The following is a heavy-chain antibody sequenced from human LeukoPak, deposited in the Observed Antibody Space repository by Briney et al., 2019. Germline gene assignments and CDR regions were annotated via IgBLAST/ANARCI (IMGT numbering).Heavy chain of an antibody. J-gene: IGHJ3*02. V-gene: IGHV1-69*06. CDR1: GGTFSSYA. D-gene: IGHD5-12*01. CDR2: IIPIFGTA. Sequence: ASVKVSCKASGGTFSSYAISWVRQAPGQGLEWMGGIIPIFGTANYAQKFQGRVTITADKSTSTAYMELSSLRSEDTAVYYRARGISGYSGARTCFDIWGQGTMVTVSS. CDR3: ARGISGYSGARTCFDI.